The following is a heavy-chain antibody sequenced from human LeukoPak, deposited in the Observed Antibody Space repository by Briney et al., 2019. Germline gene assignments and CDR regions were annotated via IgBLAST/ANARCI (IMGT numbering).Heavy chain of an antibody. CDR1: GFTFSSYA. J-gene: IGHJ6*02. CDR2: ISYDGSNK. V-gene: IGHV3-30-3*01. CDR3: ARDPGTIGSYGFYYYGMDV. D-gene: IGHD1-26*01. Sequence: GRSLRLSCAASGFTFSSYAMHWVRQAPGKGLEWVAVISYDGSNKYYADSVKSRFTISRDNSKNTLYLQMNSLRAEDTAVYYCARDPGTIGSYGFYYYGMDVWGQGTTVTVSS.